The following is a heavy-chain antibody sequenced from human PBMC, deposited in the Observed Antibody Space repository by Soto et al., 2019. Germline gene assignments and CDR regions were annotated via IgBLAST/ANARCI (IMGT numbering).Heavy chain of an antibody. CDR1: GGSISSYY. J-gene: IGHJ5*02. D-gene: IGHD3-10*01. CDR3: AREGATMVRGVHNWFDP. V-gene: IGHV4-59*01. CDR2: IYYSGST. Sequence: ETLSLTCTVSGGSISSYYWSWIRQPPGKGLEWIGYIYYSGSTNYNPSLKSRVTISVDTSKNQFSLKLSSVTAADTAGYYCAREGATMVRGVHNWFDPWGQGTLVTVSS.